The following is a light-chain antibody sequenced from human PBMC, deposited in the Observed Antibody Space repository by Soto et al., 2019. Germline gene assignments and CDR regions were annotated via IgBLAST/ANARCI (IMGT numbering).Light chain of an antibody. CDR3: QSYDSSLSGYV. CDR1: SSNIGAGYD. Sequence: QSVLTQPPSVSGAPGQRVTTSCTGTSSNIGAGYDVHWYQQLPGTAPKLFMYANNNRPSWVPDRFSGSKSGTSASLAITGLQAEDEADYYCQSYDSSLSGYVFGTGTKATVL. CDR2: ANN. V-gene: IGLV1-40*01. J-gene: IGLJ1*01.